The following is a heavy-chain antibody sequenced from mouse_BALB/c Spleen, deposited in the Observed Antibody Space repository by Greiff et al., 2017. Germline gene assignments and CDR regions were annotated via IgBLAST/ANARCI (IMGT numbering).Heavy chain of an antibody. V-gene: IGHV1-12*01. J-gene: IGHJ2*01. CDR3: ARAGTREYYFDY. D-gene: IGHD4-1*01. Sequence: QVQLQQPGAELVKPGASVKMSCKASGYTFTSYNMHWVKQTPGQGLEWIGAIYPGNNDTSYNQKFKVKATLTADKSSSTAYMLLSSLTSEDSAVYYCARAGTREYYFDYWGQGTTLTVSS. CDR2: IYPGNNDT. CDR1: GYTFTSYN.